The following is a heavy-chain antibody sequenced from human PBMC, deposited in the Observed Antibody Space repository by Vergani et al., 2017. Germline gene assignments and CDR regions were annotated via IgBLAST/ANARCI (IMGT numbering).Heavy chain of an antibody. CDR2: IYSGGST. CDR1: GFTVSSHY. V-gene: IGHV3-53*04. Sequence: EVQLVESGGGLVQPGGSLRLSCAASGFTVSSHYMSWVRQAPGKGLEWVSVIYSGGSTYYADSVKGRFTISRHNSKNTLYLQMNSLRAEDTAVYYCARGGIFGVESGAFDIWGQGTMVTVSS. D-gene: IGHD3-3*01. J-gene: IGHJ3*02. CDR3: ARGGIFGVESGAFDI.